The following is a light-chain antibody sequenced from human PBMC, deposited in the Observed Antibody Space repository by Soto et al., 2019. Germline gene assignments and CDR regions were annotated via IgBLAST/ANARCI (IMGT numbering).Light chain of an antibody. V-gene: IGKV2-28*01. J-gene: IGKJ1*01. CDR3: MQVLQAPLT. CDR1: QSLLNSNGYNY. Sequence: DIVVTQSPLSLPVTPGEPASISCRSSQSLLNSNGYNYLDWYLQKPGQSPQLLISLGSNRAPGVPDRFSGSGSGTDFPLKISRVEAEDVGLYYCMQVLQAPLTFGQGTKVEIE. CDR2: LGS.